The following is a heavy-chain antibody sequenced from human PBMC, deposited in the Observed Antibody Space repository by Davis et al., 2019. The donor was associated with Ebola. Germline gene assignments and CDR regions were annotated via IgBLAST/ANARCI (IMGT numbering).Heavy chain of an antibody. CDR1: GFTVSSNY. D-gene: IGHD6-13*01. Sequence: GGSLRLSCAASGFTVSSNYMSWVRQAPGKGLEWVSVIYSGGSTYYADSVKGRFTISRDNSKNTLYLQMNSLRAEDTAVYYCARDKGSWYYYYYGMDVWGQGTTVTVSS. J-gene: IGHJ6*02. V-gene: IGHV3-53*01. CDR2: IYSGGST. CDR3: ARDKGSWYYYYYGMDV.